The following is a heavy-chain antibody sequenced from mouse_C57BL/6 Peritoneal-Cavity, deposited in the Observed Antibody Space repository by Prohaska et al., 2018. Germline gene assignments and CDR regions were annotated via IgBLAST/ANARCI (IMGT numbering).Heavy chain of an antibody. J-gene: IGHJ3*01. D-gene: IGHD1-1*01. CDR2: IYHGSGNT. Sequence: QIQLQQSGPELVKPGASVKISCKASGYTFTDYYINWVKQRPGQGLEWIGWIYHGSGNTKYKEKFKGKATLTVDTSCSTAYMQLSSLTSEESAVYIYARNYYGSSFAYWGQGTLVTVSS. CDR1: GYTFTDYY. V-gene: IGHV1-84*01. CDR3: ARNYYGSSFAY.